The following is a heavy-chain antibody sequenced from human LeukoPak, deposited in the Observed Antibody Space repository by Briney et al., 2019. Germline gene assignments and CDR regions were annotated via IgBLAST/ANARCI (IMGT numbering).Heavy chain of an antibody. CDR3: AREGVTADGVDY. J-gene: IGHJ4*02. CDR2: IYYSGST. CDR1: GGSISSGGYY. V-gene: IGHV4-31*03. D-gene: IGHD2-21*02. Sequence: PSETLSLTCTVSGGSISSGGYYWSWIRQHPGKGLEWIGYIYYSGSTYYNPSLKSRVTISVDTSKNQFSLKLSSVTAADTAVCYCAREGVTADGVDYWGQGTLVTVSS.